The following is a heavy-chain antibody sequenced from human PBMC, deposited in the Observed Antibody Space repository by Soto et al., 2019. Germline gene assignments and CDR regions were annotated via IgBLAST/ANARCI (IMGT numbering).Heavy chain of an antibody. CDR3: ASVAGGGSSGGKGEYYFDY. Sequence: GESLKISCKGSGYSFTSYWIGWVRQMPGKGLEWMGIIYPGDSDTRYSPSFQGQVTISADKSISTAYLQWSSLKASDTAMYYCASVAGGGSSGGKGEYYFDYWGQGTLVTVSS. CDR1: GYSFTSYW. D-gene: IGHD6-19*01. CDR2: IYPGDSDT. J-gene: IGHJ4*02. V-gene: IGHV5-51*01.